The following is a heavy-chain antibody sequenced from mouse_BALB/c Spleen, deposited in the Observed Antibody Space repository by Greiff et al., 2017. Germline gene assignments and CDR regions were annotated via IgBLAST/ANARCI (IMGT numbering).Heavy chain of an antibody. CDR1: GFTFSSYA. J-gene: IGHJ1*01. CDR2: ISSGGSYI. D-gene: IGHD3-3*01. Sequence: EVQRVESGGGLVKPGGSLKLSCAASGFTFSSYAMSWVRQSPEKRLEWVAEISSGGSYIYYPDTVTGRFTISRDNAKNTLYLEMSSLRSEDTAMYYCAREGRRYFDVWGAGTTVTVSS. CDR3: AREGRRYFDV. V-gene: IGHV5-9-4*01.